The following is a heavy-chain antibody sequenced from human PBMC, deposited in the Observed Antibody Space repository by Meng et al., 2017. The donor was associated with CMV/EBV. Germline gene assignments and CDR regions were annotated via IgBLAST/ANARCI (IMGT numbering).Heavy chain of an antibody. CDR3: ARTGEYPTFDY. D-gene: IGHD2/OR15-2a*01. CDR1: GGSISSGDYY. V-gene: IGHV4-30-4*08. Sequence: QVQLHGPGPGLVTPSQTLSLTCTVSGGSISSGDYYWSWIRQPPGKGLEWIGYIYYSGSTYYNPSLKSRVTISVDTSKNQFSLKLSSVTAADTAVYYCARTGEYPTFDYWGQGTLVTVFS. J-gene: IGHJ4*02. CDR2: IYYSGST.